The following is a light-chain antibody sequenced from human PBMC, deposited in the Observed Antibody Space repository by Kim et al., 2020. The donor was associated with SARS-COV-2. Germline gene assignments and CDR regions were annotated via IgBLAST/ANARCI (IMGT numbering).Light chain of an antibody. CDR1: QGISNF. CDR2: ASS. Sequence: ASVGDRVTITCRASQGISNFLAWYQQKPGKVPPLLIYASSTLQSGVPSLFSGSGSGTDFTLTISSLQPEDVATYYCQKCNRVPLTFGGGTKVDIK. CDR3: QKCNRVPLT. J-gene: IGKJ4*01. V-gene: IGKV1-27*01.